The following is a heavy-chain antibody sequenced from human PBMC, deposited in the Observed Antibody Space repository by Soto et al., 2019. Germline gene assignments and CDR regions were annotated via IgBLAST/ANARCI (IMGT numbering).Heavy chain of an antibody. CDR2: FSGVGDST. V-gene: IGHV3-23*01. D-gene: IGHD3-16*01. J-gene: IGHJ6*02. CDR1: GFTFRSYA. CDR3: AKDSLGGGLHLGPQNYYGLDV. Sequence: HPGGSLRLSCAASGFTFRSYAMSWVRQAPGKGLEWVSGFSGVGDSTYYADSVKGRFTISRDNYKNTLYLQMNSLRAEDAAVYYCAKDSLGGGLHLGPQNYYGLDVWGQGTTVTVSS.